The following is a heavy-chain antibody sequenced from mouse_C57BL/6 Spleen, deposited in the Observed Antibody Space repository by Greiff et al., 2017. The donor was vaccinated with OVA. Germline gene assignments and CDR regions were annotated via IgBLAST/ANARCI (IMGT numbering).Heavy chain of an antibody. CDR2: IYPGSGST. CDR1: GYTFTSYW. V-gene: IGHV1-55*01. D-gene: IGHD2-4*01. Sequence: QVQLQQPGAELVKPGASVKMSCKASGYTFTSYWITWVKQRPGQGLEWIGDIYPGSGSTNYNEKFKSKATLTVDTSSSTAYMQLSSLTSEDSAVYYCARFLYDCDGGYYFDYWGQGTTLTVSS. J-gene: IGHJ2*01. CDR3: ARFLYDCDGGYYFDY.